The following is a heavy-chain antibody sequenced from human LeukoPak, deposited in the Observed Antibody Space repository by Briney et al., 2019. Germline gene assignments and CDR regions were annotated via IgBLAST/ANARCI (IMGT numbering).Heavy chain of an antibody. V-gene: IGHV3-23*01. J-gene: IGHJ4*02. CDR1: GFTFSGYA. CDR2: ISASGSNT. D-gene: IGHD5-12*01. Sequence: GGSLRLSCAASGFTFSGYAMSWVRQAPGKGLEWVSVISASGSNTYYADSVKGRFTISRDNSKNTLYLEMTSLRAEHTAVYYCAKDRSGYGWRFDYWGQGTLVTVSS. CDR3: AKDRSGYGWRFDY.